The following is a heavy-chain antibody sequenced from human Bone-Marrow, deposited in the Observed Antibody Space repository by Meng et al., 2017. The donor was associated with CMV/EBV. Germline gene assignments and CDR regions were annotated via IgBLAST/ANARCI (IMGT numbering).Heavy chain of an antibody. V-gene: IGHV3-23*01. CDR1: GFTFSNYA. Sequence: GESLKISCAASGFTFSNYAMNWVRQAPGKGLEWVSSISGTGDTTYYADSVKGRFTISRDNSRNTLYLQMNSLRAEDTAVYYCARGYPYDAFDIWGQGTMVTVSS. D-gene: IGHD1-14*01. J-gene: IGHJ3*02. CDR3: ARGYPYDAFDI. CDR2: ISGTGDTT.